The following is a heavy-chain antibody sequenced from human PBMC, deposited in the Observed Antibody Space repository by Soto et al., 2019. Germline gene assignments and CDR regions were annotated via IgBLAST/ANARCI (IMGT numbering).Heavy chain of an antibody. V-gene: IGHV1-2*04. CDR1: GYTFTGYY. Sequence: ASVKVSCKASGYTFTGYYMHWGRQAPGQGLEWMGWINPNSGGTNYAQKFQGWVTMTRDTSISTAYMELSRLRSDDTAVYYCARDGGYCSGGSCYSDYYYYGMDVWGQGTTVTVSS. CDR3: ARDGGYCSGGSCYSDYYYYGMDV. CDR2: INPNSGGT. D-gene: IGHD2-15*01. J-gene: IGHJ6*02.